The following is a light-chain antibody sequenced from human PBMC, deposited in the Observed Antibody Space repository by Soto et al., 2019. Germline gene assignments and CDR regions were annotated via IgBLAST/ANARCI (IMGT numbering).Light chain of an antibody. V-gene: IGLV2-8*01. CDR1: SNDIGEYHY. CDR3: TSYAGSDNPVL. CDR2: EVT. J-gene: IGLJ2*01. Sequence: QSALTQPPSASGSPGQSVTIPCTGTSNDIGEYHYVSWYQQHPGKAPKVMIYEVTQRPSGVPHRFSGSKSGNTASLTVSGLQPEDEADYYCTSYAGSDNPVLFGGGTKVTVL.